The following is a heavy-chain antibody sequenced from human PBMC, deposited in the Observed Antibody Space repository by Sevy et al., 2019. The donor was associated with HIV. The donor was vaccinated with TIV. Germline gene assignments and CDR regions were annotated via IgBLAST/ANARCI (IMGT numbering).Heavy chain of an antibody. CDR2: IFPLFGGP. CDR3: ASGLAVAVDY. J-gene: IGHJ4*02. CDR1: GGTFKSFQ. Sequence: ASVKVSCKASGGTFKSFQINWVRQAPGQGLEWMGSIFPLFGGPTYAQTFHGRLTISADESTSTAYMELSSLRSDDTAVYYCASGLAVAVDYWGQGTLVTVSS. D-gene: IGHD6-19*01. V-gene: IGHV1-69*13.